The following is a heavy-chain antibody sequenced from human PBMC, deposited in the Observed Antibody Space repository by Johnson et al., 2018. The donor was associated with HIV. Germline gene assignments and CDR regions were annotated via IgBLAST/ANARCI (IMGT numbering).Heavy chain of an antibody. CDR2: LSYDGSNK. CDR1: GFAFSRFA. Sequence: QMQLVESGGGVVQSGRSLRLSCAASGFAFSRFAMHWVRQVPDKGLEWVAVLSYDGSNKFYADSVKGRFTISRDNPKNTFYLQMNSLGAADTAIYYCAKPRYYDNAFEMWCQGTMVTVSS. D-gene: IGHD3-16*01. J-gene: IGHJ3*02. V-gene: IGHV3-30-3*02. CDR3: AKPRYYDNAFEM.